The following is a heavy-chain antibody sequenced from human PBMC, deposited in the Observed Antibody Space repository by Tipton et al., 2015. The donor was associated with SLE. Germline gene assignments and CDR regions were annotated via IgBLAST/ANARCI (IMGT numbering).Heavy chain of an antibody. Sequence: SLRLSCAASGFTFDDYAMHWVRQAPGKGLEWVSGISWNSGSIGYADSVKGRFTISRDNAKNTLYLQMNSLRAEDTAVYYCEAVAGLFDYWGQGTLVTVSS. D-gene: IGHD6-19*01. CDR1: GFTFDDYA. V-gene: IGHV3-9*01. J-gene: IGHJ4*02. CDR3: EAVAGLFDY. CDR2: ISWNSGSI.